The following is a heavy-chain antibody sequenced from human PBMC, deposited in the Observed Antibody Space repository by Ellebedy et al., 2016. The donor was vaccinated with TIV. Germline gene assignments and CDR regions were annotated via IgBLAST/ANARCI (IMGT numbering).Heavy chain of an antibody. V-gene: IGHV6-1*01. CDR2: TYYRSQWFI. D-gene: IGHD2-8*01. CDR3: ARGSMGEWRGMEV. CDR1: GDSVSANNVA. J-gene: IGHJ6*02. Sequence: MPSETLSLTCAISGDSVSANNVAWSWVRQSPSRGLEWLGRTYYRSQWFIDYSVSMKGRISFNPDTIKNQVSLQLASVTPDDPGVYYCARGSMGEWRGMEVWGQGTTVTGSS.